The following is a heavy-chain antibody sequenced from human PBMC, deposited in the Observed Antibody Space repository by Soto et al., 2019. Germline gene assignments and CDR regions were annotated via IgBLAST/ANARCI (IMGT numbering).Heavy chain of an antibody. V-gene: IGHV1-2*04. Sequence: ASVKVSCKASGYTFTGYYMHWVRQAPGQGLEWMGWINPNSGGTNYAQKFQGWVTMTRDTSISTAYMELSRLRSDDTAVYYCARGPPLVVVVAAYSKFDYWGQGTLVTVSS. D-gene: IGHD2-15*01. CDR3: ARGPPLVVVVAAYSKFDY. J-gene: IGHJ4*02. CDR2: INPNSGGT. CDR1: GYTFTGYY.